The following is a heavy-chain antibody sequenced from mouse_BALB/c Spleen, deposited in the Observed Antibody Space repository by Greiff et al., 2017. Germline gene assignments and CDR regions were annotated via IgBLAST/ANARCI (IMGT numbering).Heavy chain of an antibody. CDR1: GFTFSSFG. CDR3: ARDGYYVGNAMDY. Sequence: EVQLVESGGGLVQPGGSRKLSCAASGFTFSSFGMHWVRQAPEKGLEWVAYISSGSSTIYYADTVKGRFTISRDTPKNTLFLQMTSLRSEDTAMYYCARDGYYVGNAMDYWGQGTSVTVSS. J-gene: IGHJ4*01. V-gene: IGHV5-17*02. CDR2: ISSGSSTI. D-gene: IGHD2-3*01.